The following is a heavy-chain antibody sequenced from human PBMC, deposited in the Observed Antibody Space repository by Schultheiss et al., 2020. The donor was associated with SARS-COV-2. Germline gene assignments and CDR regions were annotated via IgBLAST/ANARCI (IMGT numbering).Heavy chain of an antibody. CDR2: IYTGGSR. J-gene: IGHJ4*02. CDR3: ARDPSSGPDY. CDR1: GFTFSYYY. Sequence: GGSLRLSCVVSGFTFSYYYMSGVRQAPGKGLECVSAIYTGGSRYYADSVKGRFTISRDNSKNTLYLQMNSLRAEDTAVYYCARDPSSGPDYWGQGTLVTVSS. V-gene: IGHV3-53*01. D-gene: IGHD3-22*01.